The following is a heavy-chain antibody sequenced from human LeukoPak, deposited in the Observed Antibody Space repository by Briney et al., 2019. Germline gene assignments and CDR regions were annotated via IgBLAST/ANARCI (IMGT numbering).Heavy chain of an antibody. J-gene: IGHJ4*02. CDR3: ASTACSTRCYTGEGFDY. D-gene: IGHD2-2*02. CDR2: INTDGSST. CDR1: GFTFSSYW. V-gene: IGHV3-74*01. Sequence: PGGSLRLSCAASGFTFSSYWMHWVRQAPGKGLVWVSRINTDGSSTSYADSVRGRLTISRDNAKNTLYLQMNSLRAEDTAVYYCASTACSTRCYTGEGFDYWGQGTLVTVSS.